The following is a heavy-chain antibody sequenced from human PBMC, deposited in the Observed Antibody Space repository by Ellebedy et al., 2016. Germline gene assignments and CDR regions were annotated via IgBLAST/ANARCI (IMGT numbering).Heavy chain of an antibody. V-gene: IGHV3-23*01. D-gene: IGHD5-12*01. CDR3: VKSGHSYAWSN. Sequence: GESLKISCAASGFTFTNYAMAWVRQAPGKGLEWVSSISGSGASTYYADSVKGRFTISRDNSKNTLYLQMNSLTADDTAVYFCVKSGHSYAWSNWGQGTLVTVSS. CDR2: ISGSGAST. CDR1: GFTFTNYA. J-gene: IGHJ4*02.